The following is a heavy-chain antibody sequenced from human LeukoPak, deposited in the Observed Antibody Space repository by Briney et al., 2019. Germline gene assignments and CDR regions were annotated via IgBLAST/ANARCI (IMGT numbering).Heavy chain of an antibody. CDR3: AKDSTSSSWNGDSWFDP. D-gene: IGHD6-13*01. Sequence: PGGSLRLSCAASGFTFSDYYMSWIRQAPGKGLEWVSYISSSGSTIYYADSVKGRFTISRDNAKNSLYLQMNSLRAEDTALYYCAKDSTSSSWNGDSWFDPWGQGTLVTVSS. V-gene: IGHV3-11*01. CDR1: GFTFSDYY. CDR2: ISSSGSTI. J-gene: IGHJ5*02.